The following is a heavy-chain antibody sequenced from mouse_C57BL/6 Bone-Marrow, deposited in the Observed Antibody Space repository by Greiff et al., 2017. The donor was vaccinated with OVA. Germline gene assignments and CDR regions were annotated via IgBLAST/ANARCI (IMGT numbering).Heavy chain of an antibody. CDR1: GYSITSGYY. CDR2: ISYDGSN. CDR3: ARGGYWTYWYFDV. Sequence: EVKLVESGPGLVKPSQSLSLTCSVTGYSITSGYYWNWIRQFPGNKLEWMGYISYDGSNNYNPSLKNRISITRDTSKNQFFLKLNSVTTEDTATYYCARGGYWTYWYFDVWGTGTTVTVSS. J-gene: IGHJ1*03. V-gene: IGHV3-6*01. D-gene: IGHD2-3*01.